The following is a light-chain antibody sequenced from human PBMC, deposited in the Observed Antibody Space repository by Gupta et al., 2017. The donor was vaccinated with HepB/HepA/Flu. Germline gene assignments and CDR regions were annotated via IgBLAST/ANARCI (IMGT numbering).Light chain of an antibody. CDR3: QQYNSPPFT. CDR1: QDIDMY. CDR2: ASS. J-gene: IGKJ4*01. V-gene: IGKV1-16*02. Sequence: DIQMTQSPSSLSAYVGDRVTLTCRASQDIDMYLAWFQQRPGKAPKSLIYASSILESGVPSKFSGSRSGTDFTHTISSLHPEDFATYYCQQYNSPPFTFGGGTKVEIK.